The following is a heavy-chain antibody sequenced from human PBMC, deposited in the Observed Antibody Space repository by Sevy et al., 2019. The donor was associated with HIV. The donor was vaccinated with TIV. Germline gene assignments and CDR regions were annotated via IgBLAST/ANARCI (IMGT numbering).Heavy chain of an antibody. V-gene: IGHV3-48*02. CDR2: ISSSRDTI. CDR3: AGGYHISGNPYYFDY. Sequence: GESLKISCAASGFTFSTFSMNWVRQAPGKGLEWVSFISSSRDTIYYADSVKGRFTISRYNAGNSLYLQMNNRRDEDAAVYYCAGGYHISGNPYYFDYWGRGTLVTVSS. CDR1: GFTFSTFS. D-gene: IGHD3-22*01. J-gene: IGHJ4*02.